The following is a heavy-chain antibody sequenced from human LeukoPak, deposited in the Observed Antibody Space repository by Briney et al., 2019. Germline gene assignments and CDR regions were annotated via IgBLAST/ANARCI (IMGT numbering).Heavy chain of an antibody. CDR2: TAGSGGTT. V-gene: IGHV3-23*01. CDR1: GFTFSNYA. J-gene: IGHJ4*02. CDR3: ANFNYYDSSGYDY. D-gene: IGHD3-22*01. Sequence: GGSLRLSCAASGFTFSNYAMTWVRQAPGKGLEWVSSTAGSGGTTYYADSVKGRFTISRDNSEHTLYLQMNSLRAEDTAVYYCANFNYYDSSGYDYWGQGTLVTVSS.